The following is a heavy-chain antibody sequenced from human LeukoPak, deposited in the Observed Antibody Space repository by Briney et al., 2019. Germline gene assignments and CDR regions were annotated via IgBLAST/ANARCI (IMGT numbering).Heavy chain of an antibody. CDR1: GYTFTSYG. CDR3: ARSDGPTLAYCGGDCEHWVWFDP. Sequence: ASVKVSCKASGYTFTSYGISWVRQAPGQGLEWMGWISAYNGHTNYAQKLQGRVTMTTDTSTSTAYMELRSPRSDDTAVYYCARSDGPTLAYCGGDCEHWVWFDPWGQGTLVTVSS. J-gene: IGHJ5*02. V-gene: IGHV1-18*01. CDR2: ISAYNGHT. D-gene: IGHD2-21*02.